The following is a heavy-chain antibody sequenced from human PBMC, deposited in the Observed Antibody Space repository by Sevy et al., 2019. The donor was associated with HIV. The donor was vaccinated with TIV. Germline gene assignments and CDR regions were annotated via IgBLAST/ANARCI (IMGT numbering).Heavy chain of an antibody. Sequence: GWSLRLSCAASGFTFSNAWMSWVRQAPGKGLEWVGRIKSKTDGGTTDYAAPVKGRFTISRDDSKNTLYLQMNSLKTEDTTMDYYTTDRVGYCSSTSCYTSDAFDIWGQGTMVTVSS. D-gene: IGHD2-2*02. CDR2: IKSKTDGGTT. V-gene: IGHV3-15*01. CDR3: TTDRVGYCSSTSCYTSDAFDI. J-gene: IGHJ3*02. CDR1: GFTFSNAW.